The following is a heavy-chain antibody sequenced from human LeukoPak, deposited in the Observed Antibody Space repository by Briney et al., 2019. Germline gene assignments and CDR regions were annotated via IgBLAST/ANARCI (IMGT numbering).Heavy chain of an antibody. CDR3: ARGRGWGTFDI. CDR1: GFTFSSYD. V-gene: IGHV3-13*04. D-gene: IGHD3-10*01. J-gene: IGHJ3*02. Sequence: PGGSLRLSCAASGFTFSSYDMHWVRQGTGKGLEWVSAMCTAGDTYYPGSVKGRFTTSRENAKNSLYLQMNSLRVGDTAVYYCARGRGWGTFDIWGQGAMVTVSS. CDR2: MCTAGDT.